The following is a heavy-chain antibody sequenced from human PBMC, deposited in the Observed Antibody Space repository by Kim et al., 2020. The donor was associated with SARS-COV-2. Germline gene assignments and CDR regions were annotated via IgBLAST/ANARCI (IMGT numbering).Heavy chain of an antibody. Sequence: GTTHYHPSLNGRVSISVDMSKNQYSLKLSSVAAADTAVYYCARAATAFDYWGQGTLVTVSS. CDR3: ARAATAFDY. D-gene: IGHD5-18*01. CDR2: GTT. J-gene: IGHJ4*02. V-gene: IGHV4-31*02.